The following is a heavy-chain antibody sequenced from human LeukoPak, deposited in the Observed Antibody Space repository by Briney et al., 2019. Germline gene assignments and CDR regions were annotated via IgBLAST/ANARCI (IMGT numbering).Heavy chain of an antibody. CDR2: INPNSGGT. D-gene: IGHD1-20*01. CDR3: ASGAGNWKTSKFDY. Sequence: ASVKVSCKASGYTFTGYYMHWVRQAPGQGLEWMGWINPNSGGTNYAQKFQGRVTMTRDTSISAAYMELSRLRSDDTAAYYCASGAGNWKTSKFDYWGQGTLVTVSS. CDR1: GYTFTGYY. V-gene: IGHV1-2*02. J-gene: IGHJ4*02.